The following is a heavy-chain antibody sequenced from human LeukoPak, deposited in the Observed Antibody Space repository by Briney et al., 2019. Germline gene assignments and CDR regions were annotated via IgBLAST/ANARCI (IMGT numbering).Heavy chain of an antibody. J-gene: IGHJ5*02. V-gene: IGHV4-59*01. D-gene: IGHD3-22*01. Sequence: SETLSLTCTVSGGSISSYYWSWIRQPPGKGLEWIGYIYYSGSTNYNPSLKSRVTISVDTSKNQFSLKLSSATAADTAVYYCARADPYYYDSSGYYSPWGQGTLVTVSS. CDR3: ARADPYYYDSSGYYSP. CDR2: IYYSGST. CDR1: GGSISSYY.